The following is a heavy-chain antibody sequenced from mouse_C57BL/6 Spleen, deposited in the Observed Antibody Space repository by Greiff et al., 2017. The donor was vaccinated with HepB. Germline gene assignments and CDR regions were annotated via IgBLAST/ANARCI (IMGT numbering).Heavy chain of an antibody. Sequence: VQLQQSGAELVRPGASVKLSCKASGYTFTDYYINWVKQRPGQGLEWIARIYPGSGNTYYNEKFKGKATLTAEKSSSTAYMQLSSLTSEDSAVYFWARDGLPYYYGSSYPHYYAMDYWGQGTSVTVSS. CDR3: ARDGLPYYYGSSYPHYYAMDY. J-gene: IGHJ4*01. CDR2: IYPGSGNT. CDR1: GYTFTDYY. D-gene: IGHD1-1*01. V-gene: IGHV1-76*01.